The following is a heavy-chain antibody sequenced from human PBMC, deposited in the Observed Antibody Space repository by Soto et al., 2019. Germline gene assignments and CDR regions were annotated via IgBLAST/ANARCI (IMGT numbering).Heavy chain of an antibody. D-gene: IGHD6-6*01. CDR2: IYYSGST. CDR3: ARDYRSSSYYYGMDV. J-gene: IGHJ6*02. CDR1: GGSISSGGYC. Sequence: KTSETLSLTCTVSGGSISSGGYCWSWIRQHPGKGLEWIGYIYYSGSTYYNPSLKSRVTISVDTSKNQFSLKLSSVTAADTAVYYCARDYRSSSYYYGMDVWGQGTTVTVSS. V-gene: IGHV4-31*03.